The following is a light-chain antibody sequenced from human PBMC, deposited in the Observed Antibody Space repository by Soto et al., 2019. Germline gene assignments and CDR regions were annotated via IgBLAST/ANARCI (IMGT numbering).Light chain of an antibody. CDR1: QSVSSSY. CDR2: GAS. V-gene: IGKV3-20*01. Sequence: EIVLTQSPGTLSLSPGERATLSCRASQSVSSSYLAWYQQKPGQAPRLLIYGASSRATGIPDRFSGSGSGTDFTLTSSRLAPEDFAVYYCQQYGSSPYTFGQGTTLEIK. CDR3: QQYGSSPYT. J-gene: IGKJ2*01.